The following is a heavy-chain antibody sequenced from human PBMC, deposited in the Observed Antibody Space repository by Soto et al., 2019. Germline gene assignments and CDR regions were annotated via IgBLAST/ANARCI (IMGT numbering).Heavy chain of an antibody. CDR3: VQGRYPTMATPLDH. J-gene: IGHJ4*02. D-gene: IGHD2-15*01. V-gene: IGHV3-9*01. CDR2: ISWDSSTI. Sequence: EVQLVESGGGLVQPGRSLRLSCAASGFTFDNCGMHWVRQAPGKGLEGVAGISWDSSTIAYADSVKGRFIISRDDAKNSLYLQMDSLRGEDTALYYCVQGRYPTMATPLDHWGQGTQVIVSS. CDR1: GFTFDNCG.